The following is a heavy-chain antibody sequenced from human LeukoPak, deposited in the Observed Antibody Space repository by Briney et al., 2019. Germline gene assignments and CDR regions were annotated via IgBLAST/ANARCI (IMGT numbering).Heavy chain of an antibody. CDR1: GFTFSSYA. J-gene: IGHJ4*02. CDR3: ARETPDSSSWTVFDY. Sequence: GGSLRLSCAASGFTFSSYAMHWVRQAPGKGLEWVAVISYDGSNKYYADSVKGRFTISRDNSKNTLYLQMNSLRAEDTAMYYCARETPDSSSWTVFDYWGQGTLVTVSS. D-gene: IGHD6-13*01. V-gene: IGHV3-30*04. CDR2: ISYDGSNK.